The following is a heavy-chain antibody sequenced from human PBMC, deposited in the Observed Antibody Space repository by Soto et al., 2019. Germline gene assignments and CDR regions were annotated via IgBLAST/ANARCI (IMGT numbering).Heavy chain of an antibody. CDR3: SRVVQFYDSSGYSFYYFDY. V-gene: IGHV4-30-4*01. J-gene: IGHJ4*02. CDR2: IYYSRSD. CDR1: GDSINSADYY. Sequence: SETLSLTCTVSGDSINSADYYWSWLRQPPGKGLEWIGYIYYSRSDYYNPSLGRRATITIDTSRNQFSLNLMSVTAADTAVYYCSRVVQFYDSSGYSFYYFDYWGQGALVTVSS. D-gene: IGHD3-22*01.